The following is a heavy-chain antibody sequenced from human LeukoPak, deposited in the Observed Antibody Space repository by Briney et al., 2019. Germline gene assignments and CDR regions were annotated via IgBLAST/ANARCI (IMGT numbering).Heavy chain of an antibody. CDR2: ISSSSSTI. CDR3: ARDRDVDTAMP. Sequence: GGSLRLSCAASGFAFSSYNMNWVRQAPGKGLEWVTYISSSSSTIHYADSVKGRFTISRDNAKNSLYLQMNSLRAEDTAVYYCARDRDVDTAMPWGKGTTVTVSS. J-gene: IGHJ6*04. V-gene: IGHV3-48*01. CDR1: GFAFSSYN. D-gene: IGHD5-18*01.